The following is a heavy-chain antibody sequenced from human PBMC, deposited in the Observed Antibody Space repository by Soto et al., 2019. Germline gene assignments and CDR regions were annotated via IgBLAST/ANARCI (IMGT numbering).Heavy chain of an antibody. Sequence: VQLVETGGGLTQPGGSLRLSCAASGFIVSSNYMSCVRRAPGKGLEWVSLIHSGGSTYYADSVKGRFTISRDNSKNTLYLQMDNLRAEDTAVDYCASSSFSRTSTGCCPIDYWGQGTLITVSS. CDR3: ASSSFSRTSTGCCPIDY. CDR1: GFIVSSNY. V-gene: IGHV3-53*02. CDR2: IHSGGST. J-gene: IGHJ4*02. D-gene: IGHD2-2*01.